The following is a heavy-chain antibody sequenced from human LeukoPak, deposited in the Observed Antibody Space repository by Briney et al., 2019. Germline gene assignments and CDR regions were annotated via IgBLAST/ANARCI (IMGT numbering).Heavy chain of an antibody. J-gene: IGHJ6*03. Sequence: GGSLRLSCAASGSTFSGYWMTWLRQAPGKGLEWVANIDEDGSAKYYLGSVKGRFTISRDNAQNSLYLQMNSLRAEDTAVYYCATRIAVAGRRVYYYMDVWGKGTTVTVSS. V-gene: IGHV3-7*01. CDR3: ATRIAVAGRRVYYYMDV. D-gene: IGHD6-19*01. CDR1: GSTFSGYW. CDR2: IDEDGSAK.